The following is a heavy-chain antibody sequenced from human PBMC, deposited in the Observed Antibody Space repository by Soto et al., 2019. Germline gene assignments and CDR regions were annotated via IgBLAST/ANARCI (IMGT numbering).Heavy chain of an antibody. D-gene: IGHD6-13*01. J-gene: IGHJ5*02. CDR3: ARDIAAAGRGNWFDP. Sequence: QVQLLESGGGVVQPGRSLRLSCAASGFTFSSYGMHWVRQAPGKGLEWVAVIWYDGSNKYYADSVKGRFTISRDNSKNTLYLQMNSLRAEDTAVYYCARDIAAAGRGNWFDPWSQGTLVTVYS. CDR1: GFTFSSYG. V-gene: IGHV3-33*01. CDR2: IWYDGSNK.